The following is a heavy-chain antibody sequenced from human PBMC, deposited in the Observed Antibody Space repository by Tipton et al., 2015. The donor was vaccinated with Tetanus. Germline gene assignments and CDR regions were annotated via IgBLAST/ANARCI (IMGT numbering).Heavy chain of an antibody. J-gene: IGHJ2*01. D-gene: IGHD3-9*01. CDR1: GYNFSHYS. Sequence: VQLVQSGAEVREPGESLKISCQGSGYNFSHYSIGWVRQMPGRGLEWMGIVDPRDSQTTYGPSFQGQVTISADRSVSVAYLHWRSLKASDAGLYYCARRRSAVLTGSYHWYFDLWGRGTLVGVSS. V-gene: IGHV5-51*01. CDR2: VDPRDSQT. CDR3: ARRRSAVLTGSYHWYFDL.